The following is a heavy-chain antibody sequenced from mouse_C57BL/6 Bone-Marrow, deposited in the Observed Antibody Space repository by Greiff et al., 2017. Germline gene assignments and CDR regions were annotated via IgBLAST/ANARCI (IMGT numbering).Heavy chain of an antibody. J-gene: IGHJ2*01. V-gene: IGHV3-6*01. CDR1: GYSITSGYY. CDR3: ARVGAAQTNFDY. D-gene: IGHD3-2*02. CDR2: ISYDGSN. Sequence: ESGPGLVKPSQSLSLTCSVTGYSITSGYYWNWIRQFPGNKLEWMGYISYDGSNNYNPSLKNRISITRDTSKNQFFLKLNSVTTEDTATYYCARVGAAQTNFDYWGQGTTLTVSS.